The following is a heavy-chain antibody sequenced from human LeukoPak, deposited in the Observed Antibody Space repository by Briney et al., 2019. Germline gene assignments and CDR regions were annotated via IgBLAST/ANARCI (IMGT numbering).Heavy chain of an antibody. CDR3: ARTDVGYYDSSGYYDY. V-gene: IGHV1-2*02. CDR1: GYTFTGYY. J-gene: IGHJ4*02. Sequence: ASVKVSCKASGYTFTGYYMHWVRQAPGQGLEWMGWINPNSGVTNYAQKFQGRVTMTRDTSISTAYMELSRLRSDDTAVFYYARTDVGYYDSSGYYDYWGQGTLVTVSS. D-gene: IGHD3-22*01. CDR2: INPNSGVT.